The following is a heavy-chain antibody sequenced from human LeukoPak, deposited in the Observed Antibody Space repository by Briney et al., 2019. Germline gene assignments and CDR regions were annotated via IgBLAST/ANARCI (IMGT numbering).Heavy chain of an antibody. J-gene: IGHJ3*02. D-gene: IGHD1-26*01. CDR2: IYYSGST. V-gene: IGHV4-39*07. Sequence: PSETLSLTCTVSGGSISSYYWGWIRQPPGKGLEWIGSIYYSGSTYYNPSLKSRVTISVDTSKNQFSLKLSSVTAADTAVYYCARDRTYSGSYYGLAAFDIWGQGTMVTVSS. CDR3: ARDRTYSGSYYGLAAFDI. CDR1: GGSISSYY.